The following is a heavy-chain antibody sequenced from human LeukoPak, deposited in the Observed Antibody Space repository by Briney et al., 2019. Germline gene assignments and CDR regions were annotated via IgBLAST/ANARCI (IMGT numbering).Heavy chain of an antibody. Sequence: GSLRLSCAASGFTFSSYAMSWVRQAPGKGLEWVSTISGSGGRTYYADSVKGRFTISRDNSKNTLSLHMNSLRAEDTALYCAKWLLPMAPAGTEVFGGQGPLVTASS. V-gene: IGHV3-23*01. J-gene: IGHJ4*02. D-gene: IGHD6-13*01. CDR1: GFTFSSYA. CDR3: AKWLLPMAPAGTEVF. CDR2: ISGSGGRT.